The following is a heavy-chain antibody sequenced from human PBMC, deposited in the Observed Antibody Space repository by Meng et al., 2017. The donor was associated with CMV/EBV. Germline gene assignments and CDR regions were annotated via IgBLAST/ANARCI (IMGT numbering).Heavy chain of an antibody. D-gene: IGHD3-10*01. V-gene: IGHV1-2*02. CDR3: AELWFGQGDWFDP. CDR2: INPNSGGT. CDR1: GYTFTGYY. J-gene: IGHJ5*02. Sequence: ASVKVSCKASGYTFTGYYMHWVRQAPGQGLEWMGWINPNSGGTNYAQKFQGRVTMTRDTSISTAYMELSRLRSDDTAVYYCAELWFGQGDWFDPWGQGTLVTVSS.